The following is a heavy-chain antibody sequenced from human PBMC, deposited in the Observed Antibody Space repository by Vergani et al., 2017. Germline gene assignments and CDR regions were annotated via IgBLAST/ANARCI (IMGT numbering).Heavy chain of an antibody. D-gene: IGHD4-17*01. CDR3: ARKPPPMTTVTTPRLYWYFDL. J-gene: IGHJ2*01. Sequence: EVQLVESGGGLVKPGGSLRLSCAASGFTFSSYSMNWVRQAPGKGLEWVSSISSSSSYIYYADSVKGRFTTSRDNAKNSLYLQMNSLRAEDTAVYYCARKPPPMTTVTTPRLYWYFDLWGRGTLVTVSS. CDR2: ISSSSSYI. V-gene: IGHV3-21*01. CDR1: GFTFSSYS.